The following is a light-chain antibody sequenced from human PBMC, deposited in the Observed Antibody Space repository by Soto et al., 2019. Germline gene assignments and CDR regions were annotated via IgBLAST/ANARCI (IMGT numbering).Light chain of an antibody. CDR2: EVS. Sequence: QSALTQPASVSGSPGQSITTSCTGTSSDVGGYNYVSWYQQHPGKVPKLMIYEVSNRPSGVSNRFSGSKSGNTASLTISGLQAEDEADYYCSSFTSGSTLFGTGTKVTVL. CDR1: SSDVGGYNY. V-gene: IGLV2-14*01. CDR3: SSFTSGSTL. J-gene: IGLJ1*01.